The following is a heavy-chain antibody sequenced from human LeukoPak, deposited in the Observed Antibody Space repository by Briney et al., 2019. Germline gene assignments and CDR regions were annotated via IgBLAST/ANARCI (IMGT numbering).Heavy chain of an antibody. J-gene: IGHJ4*02. CDR1: GYNFTSYW. D-gene: IGHD2-15*01. Sequence: GESLKISCKASGYNFTSYWIGWARQMPGKGLEWMGIIYPGDSDTRYSPSFQGHVTISADKSISTAYLQWSSLKASDTAMYYCARVVAAKADYWGQGTLVTVSS. CDR2: IYPGDSDT. V-gene: IGHV5-51*01. CDR3: ARVVAAKADY.